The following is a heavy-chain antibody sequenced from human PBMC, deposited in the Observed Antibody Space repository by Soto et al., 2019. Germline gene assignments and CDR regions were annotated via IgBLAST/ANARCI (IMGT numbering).Heavy chain of an antibody. V-gene: IGHV3-33*01. CDR3: ARDWANYYDSSGPDY. D-gene: IGHD3-22*01. CDR1: GFTFSSHG. CDR2: IWYDGSNK. Sequence: GGSLRLSCAASGFTFSSHGMHWVRQAPGKGLEWVAVIWYDGSNKYYADSVKGRFTISRDNSKNTLYLQMNSLRAEDTAVYYCARDWANYYDSSGPDYWGQGTLVTVSS. J-gene: IGHJ4*02.